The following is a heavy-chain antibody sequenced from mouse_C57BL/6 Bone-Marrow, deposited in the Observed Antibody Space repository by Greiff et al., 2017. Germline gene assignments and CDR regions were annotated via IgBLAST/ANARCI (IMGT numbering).Heavy chain of an antibody. D-gene: IGHD1-1*01. V-gene: IGHV14-2*01. CDR3: AFYYYGSHDY. Sequence: EVKLQESGAELVKPGASVKLSCTASGFNIKDYYMHWVKQRTEQGLEWIGRIDPEDGETKYAAKFQGKATITADTSSNTAYLQLSSLTSEDTAVYYCAFYYYGSHDYWGQGTTLTVSS. CDR2: IDPEDGET. J-gene: IGHJ2*01. CDR1: GFNIKDYY.